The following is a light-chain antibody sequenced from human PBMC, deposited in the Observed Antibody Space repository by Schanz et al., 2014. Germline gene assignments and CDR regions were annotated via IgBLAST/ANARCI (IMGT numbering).Light chain of an antibody. CDR2: DVS. J-gene: IGLJ3*02. CDR3: CSFGSSSSFERV. V-gene: IGLV2-14*03. Sequence: SSLTQPASVSGSPGQSITISCTGTSSDVGGYNYVSWYQHHPGKAPKLMIYDVSNRPSGVSNRFSGSKSGNTASLTISGLQAEDEAEYYCCSFGSSSSFERVFGGGTKLTVL. CDR1: SSDVGGYNY.